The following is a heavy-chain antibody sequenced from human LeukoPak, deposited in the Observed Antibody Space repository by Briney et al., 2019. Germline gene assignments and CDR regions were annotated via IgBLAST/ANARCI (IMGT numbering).Heavy chain of an antibody. Sequence: GGSLRLSCAASGFTFDEYGMSWVRQAPVKGLEWVSSINWDGGSTAYADSVQGRCTISRDNAKNSLHMQMKSLRAEDTALYYCARDSFSGSSLDYWGQGTLVPVSS. CDR2: INWDGGST. CDR3: ARDSFSGSSLDY. CDR1: GFTFDEYG. D-gene: IGHD1-26*01. V-gene: IGHV3-20*04. J-gene: IGHJ4*02.